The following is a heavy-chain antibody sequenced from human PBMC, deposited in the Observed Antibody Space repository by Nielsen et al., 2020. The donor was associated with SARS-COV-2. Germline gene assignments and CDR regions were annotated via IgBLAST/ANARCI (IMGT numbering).Heavy chain of an antibody. J-gene: IGHJ4*02. CDR2: ISGDSNYI. Sequence: GSLRLSCTGSGFTFSDYSMNWVRQAPGKGLEWVASISGDSNYIFYSELVKGRFTMSRDNGKNSLYLQMNTLRSEDTALYYCTRGFYSQSDYWGQGTLVTVSS. CDR1: GFTFSDYS. CDR3: TRGFYSQSDY. D-gene: IGHD2-15*01. V-gene: IGHV3-21*01.